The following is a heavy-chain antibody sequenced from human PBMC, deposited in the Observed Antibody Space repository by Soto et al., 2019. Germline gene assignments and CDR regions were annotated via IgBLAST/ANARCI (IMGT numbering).Heavy chain of an antibody. CDR3: ARGFRGFDP. V-gene: IGHV4-34*01. CDR1: GGSFSGYY. Sequence: SETLSLTCAAYGGSFSGYYWSWIRQPPGKGLEWIGEINHSGSTNYNPSLKSRVTISVDTSKNQFSLKLSSMTPEDTAVYYCARGFRGFDPWGQGTLVTVSS. CDR2: INHSGST. J-gene: IGHJ5*02.